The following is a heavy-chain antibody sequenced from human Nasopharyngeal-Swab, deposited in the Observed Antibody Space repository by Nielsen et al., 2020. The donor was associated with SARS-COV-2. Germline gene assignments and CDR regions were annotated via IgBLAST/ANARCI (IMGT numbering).Heavy chain of an antibody. D-gene: IGHD2-15*01. CDR3: ARDLVYSYYYYGMDV. V-gene: IGHV1-2*04. J-gene: IGHJ6*02. Sequence: ASVQASCKASGYTFTGYYMHWVRQAPGQGLEWMGWINPNSGGTNYAQKFQGWVTMTRDTSISTAYMELSRLRSDDTAVYCCARDLVYSYYYYGMDVWGQGTTVTVSS. CDR1: GYTFTGYY. CDR2: INPNSGGT.